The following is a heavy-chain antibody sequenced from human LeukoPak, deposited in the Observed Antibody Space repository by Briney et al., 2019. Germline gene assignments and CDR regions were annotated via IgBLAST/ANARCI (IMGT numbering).Heavy chain of an antibody. CDR1: GFTFSTYA. CDR3: AKHSGNYYFDY. D-gene: IGHD1-26*01. Sequence: GGSLRLSCAASGFTFSTYAMTWVRQAPGKGLEWVSVISASGGRTYYADSVKGRFTISRDNSNNTLYLQMNSLRAKDTAVYYCAKHSGNYYFDYWSQGTLVTVSS. V-gene: IGHV3-23*01. CDR2: ISASGGRT. J-gene: IGHJ4*02.